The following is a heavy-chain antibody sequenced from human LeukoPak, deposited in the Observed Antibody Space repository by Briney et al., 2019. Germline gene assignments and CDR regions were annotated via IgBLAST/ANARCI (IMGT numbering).Heavy chain of an antibody. D-gene: IGHD5-18*01. CDR3: AMGYSYAYYYFDY. CDR1: GFSFSDYN. CDR2: ISSGSGRI. J-gene: IGHJ4*02. V-gene: IGHV3-48*02. Sequence: GGSLRLSCAASGFSFSDYNMNGVRQAPGKGLEWVSFISSGSGRIDYADSVKGRFTISRDNAKNSLYLQLNSLRDEDTAVYYCAMGYSYAYYYFDYWGQGTLVTVSS.